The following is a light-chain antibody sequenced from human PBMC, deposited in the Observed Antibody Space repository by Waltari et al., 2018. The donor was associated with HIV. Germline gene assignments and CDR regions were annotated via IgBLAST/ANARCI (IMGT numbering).Light chain of an antibody. Sequence: QSVLTQPPSASGTPGQRVTISCSGSSSNIGSKYVNWYQQLPGTAPKLLTYRNNQRPSGVPDRFSGSKSGTSASLATSGLRSEDEADYYCAAWDDSLLFGGGTKLTVL. CDR1: SSNIGSKY. V-gene: IGLV1-47*01. CDR3: AAWDDSLL. CDR2: RNN. J-gene: IGLJ2*01.